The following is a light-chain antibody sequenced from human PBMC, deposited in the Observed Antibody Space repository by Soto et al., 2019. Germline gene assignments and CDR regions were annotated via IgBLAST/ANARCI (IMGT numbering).Light chain of an antibody. V-gene: IGKV1-33*01. CDR2: DAS. J-gene: IGKJ4*01. CDR1: QDITNY. CDR3: QQFDNLPLT. Sequence: DIQMTQSPSSLSASVGDRVTITCQASQDITNYLNWYQQKPGKAPKILIYDASVLEAGVPSRFSGGGSGTHFTLTNTSLQAEDVATYYCQQFDNLPLTFGGGTNLEIK.